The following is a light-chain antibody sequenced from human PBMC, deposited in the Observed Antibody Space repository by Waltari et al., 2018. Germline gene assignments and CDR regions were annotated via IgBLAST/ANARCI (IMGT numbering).Light chain of an antibody. CDR3: HQSYSSHS. V-gene: IGKV1-39*01. CDR1: QSINNY. J-gene: IGKJ2*03. CDR2: AAS. Sequence: IQMTQSPSSLSASVGDRVSITCRASQSINNYLNWYQQKPGTAPKLLIYAASRLESGVPSRFSGSGSGTDYTLTISGLQPEDFATYYCHQSYSSHSFGQGTKLGVK.